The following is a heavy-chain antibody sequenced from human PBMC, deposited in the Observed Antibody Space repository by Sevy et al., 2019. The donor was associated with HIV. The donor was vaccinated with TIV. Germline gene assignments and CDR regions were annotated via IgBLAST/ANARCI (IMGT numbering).Heavy chain of an antibody. Sequence: GGSLRLSCAASGFSFSTHGMHWVRQAPGKGLEWVAVISFDGGDKYYSESVKGRFTISRDNAKNPLLLQMSSPRAEEPAVYCWARDAGYCTFWYPGYWGQGTRVTFCS. V-gene: IGHV3-30*03. CDR2: ISFDGGDK. CDR3: ARDAGYCTFWYPGY. CDR1: GFSFSTHG. J-gene: IGHJ4*02. D-gene: IGHD2-8*01.